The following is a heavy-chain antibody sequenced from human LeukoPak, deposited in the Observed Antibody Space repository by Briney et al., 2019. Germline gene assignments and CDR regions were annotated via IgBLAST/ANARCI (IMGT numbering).Heavy chain of an antibody. CDR2: MNPNSGNT. Sequence: GASVKVSCKASGYTFTSYDITWVQQATGQGLKWMGWMNPNSGNTGYAQKFQGRVTMTRNTSISTAYMELSSLRSEDTAVYYCARGRAAAYSIDYWGQGTLVTVSS. CDR3: ARGRAAAYSIDY. J-gene: IGHJ4*02. V-gene: IGHV1-8*01. CDR1: GYTFTSYD. D-gene: IGHD6-13*01.